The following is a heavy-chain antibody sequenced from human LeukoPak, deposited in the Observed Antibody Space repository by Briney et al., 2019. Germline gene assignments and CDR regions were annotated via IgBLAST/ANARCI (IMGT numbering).Heavy chain of an antibody. CDR3: AKMAIAKGATPGRGFLQFDL. CDR1: GFTFDNHA. D-gene: IGHD2-21*01. Sequence: GGSLRLSCAASGFTFDNHAMTWVRRVPGKGLKWVYLITGIGFDTYTANSVKGRFITSRDNSKNSLYLRLNSLRPEDTAMYYCAKMAIAKGATPGRGFLQFDLWGQGTLVTVSS. V-gene: IGHV3-23*01. J-gene: IGHJ5*02. CDR2: ITGIGFDT.